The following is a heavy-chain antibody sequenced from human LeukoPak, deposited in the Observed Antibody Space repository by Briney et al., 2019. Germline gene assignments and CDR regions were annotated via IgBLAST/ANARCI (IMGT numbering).Heavy chain of an antibody. CDR3: AKVLYGSGSHFDY. CDR1: GFTFSSYG. J-gene: IGHJ4*02. D-gene: IGHD3-10*01. CDR2: IRYDGSNK. V-gene: IGHV3-30*02. Sequence: GGSLRLSCAASGFTFSSYGMHWVRQAPGKGLEWVAFIRYDGSNKYYTDSVKGRFTISRDNSKNTRYLQMNSLRAEDTAVYYCAKVLYGSGSHFDYWGQGTLVTVSS.